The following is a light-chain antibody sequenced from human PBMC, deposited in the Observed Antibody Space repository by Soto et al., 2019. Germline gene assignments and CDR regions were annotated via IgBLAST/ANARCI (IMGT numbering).Light chain of an antibody. CDR2: DVS. CDR1: SSDVGGYNY. V-gene: IGLV2-11*01. J-gene: IGLJ1*01. Sequence: QSVLTQPRSVSGSPGQSVTISCTGTSSDVGGYNYVSWYQQHPGKAPKLMIYDVSERPSGVPDRFSGSKSGNTASLTSSGLQAEDEADYYCCSYAGSYTHVFGTGTKLTVL. CDR3: CSYAGSYTHV.